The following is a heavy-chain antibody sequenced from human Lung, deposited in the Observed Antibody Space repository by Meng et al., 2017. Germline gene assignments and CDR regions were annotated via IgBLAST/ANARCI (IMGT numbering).Heavy chain of an antibody. CDR2: TYYRSKWYN. Sequence: HVQLQQSVPGLEQPSQTLYLTCAISGDSVPSNSAAWNCTRQTPSRGLEWLGRTYYRSKWYNGYAESVRSRITINPDTSKNQFSLQLNSVTPEDTAVYACASSQQWLDSWGQGTLVTVSS. V-gene: IGHV6-1*01. J-gene: IGHJ4*02. D-gene: IGHD6-19*01. CDR1: GDSVPSNSAA. CDR3: ASSQQWLDS.